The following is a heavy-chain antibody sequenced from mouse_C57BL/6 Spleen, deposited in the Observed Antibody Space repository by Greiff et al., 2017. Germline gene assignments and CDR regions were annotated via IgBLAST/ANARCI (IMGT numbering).Heavy chain of an antibody. CDR1: GYTFTSYW. J-gene: IGHJ3*01. V-gene: IGHV1-69*01. Sequence: QVQLQQPGAELVMPGASVKLSCKASGYTFTSYWMHWVKQRPGQGLEWIGEIDPSDSYTNYNQKFKGKSTLTVDKSSSTAYMQLSSLTSEDSAVYYCASTAQALAWFAYWGQGTLVTVSA. CDR3: ASTAQALAWFAY. CDR2: IDPSDSYT. D-gene: IGHD3-2*02.